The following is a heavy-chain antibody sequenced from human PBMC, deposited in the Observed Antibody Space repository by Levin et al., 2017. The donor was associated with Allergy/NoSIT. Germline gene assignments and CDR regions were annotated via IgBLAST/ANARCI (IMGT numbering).Heavy chain of an antibody. CDR1: GILFSSYD. CDR2: ISAGGNYI. Sequence: SCAASGILFSSYDMNWVRQAPGKGLEWVSSISAGGNYIYYADSVQGRFTISRDNAKNSLFLQMNSLRAEDTAVYYCASWAMYHYDRSAFDYFYYAMDGWGQGTTVTVSS. D-gene: IGHD3-22*01. J-gene: IGHJ6*02. V-gene: IGHV3-21*01. CDR3: ASWAMYHYDRSAFDYFYYAMDG.